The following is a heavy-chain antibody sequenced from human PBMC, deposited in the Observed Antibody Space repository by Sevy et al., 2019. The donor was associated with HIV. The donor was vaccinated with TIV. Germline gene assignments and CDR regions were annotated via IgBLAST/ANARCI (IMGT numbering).Heavy chain of an antibody. J-gene: IGHJ4*02. CDR2: VHYSGRT. Sequence: SETLSLTCTVSGGSISSGNYLWSWIRQTPGKGLEWIGTVHYSGRTYYNPSLKSRVTISEDTSKNQFSLNLNSVTAAGTAVYFCARNFDYWGQGTLVTVSS. V-gene: IGHV4-39*01. CDR1: GGSISSGNYL. CDR3: ARNFDY.